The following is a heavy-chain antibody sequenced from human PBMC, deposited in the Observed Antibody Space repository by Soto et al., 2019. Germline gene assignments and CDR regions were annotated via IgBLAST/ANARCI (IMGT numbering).Heavy chain of an antibody. V-gene: IGHV3-23*01. Sequence: GGSLRLSCAASGFIFSSYAMNWVRQAPGKGLEWVSVVTGSGDRTYCADSVKGRFTISRDNSKNTVYLQMTSLRAEDTAVYYCAKLGPDYYSGYWGQGTLVTVSS. CDR1: GFIFSSYA. CDR3: AKLGPDYYSGY. J-gene: IGHJ4*02. D-gene: IGHD3-10*01. CDR2: VTGSGDRT.